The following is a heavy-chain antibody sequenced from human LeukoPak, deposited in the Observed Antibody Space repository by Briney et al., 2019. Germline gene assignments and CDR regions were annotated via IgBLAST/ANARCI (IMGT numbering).Heavy chain of an antibody. CDR2: ISGSDGTT. Sequence: GGSLRLSCAASGFTVSSNYMSWVRQAPGKGLEWVSTISGSDGTTYYADSVKGRFTISRDNSKTTLYLQMNRLRADDTAVYYCGKVVDYWGQGTLVTVSS. CDR1: GFTVSSNY. J-gene: IGHJ4*02. CDR3: GKVVDY. V-gene: IGHV3-23*01.